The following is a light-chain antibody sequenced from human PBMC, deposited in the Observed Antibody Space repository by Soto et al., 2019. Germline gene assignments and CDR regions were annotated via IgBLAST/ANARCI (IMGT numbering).Light chain of an antibody. CDR3: SSYTSTSNVL. J-gene: IGLJ2*01. CDR2: DVS. CDR1: SSDVGGYNY. Sequence: QSALTQPASVSGSPGQSITISCTGTSSDVGGYNYVSWYQHHPGRAPKLLIYDVSNRPSGFSNRFSGSKSGNTASLTISGLKAEDEADFYCSSYTSTSNVLFGGGTKLTGL. V-gene: IGLV2-14*03.